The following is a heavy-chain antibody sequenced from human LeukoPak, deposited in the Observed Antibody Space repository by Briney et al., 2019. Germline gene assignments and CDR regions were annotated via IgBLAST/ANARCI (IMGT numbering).Heavy chain of an antibody. Sequence: GGSLRLSCAASGFTFDDYAMHWVRHAPGKGLEWVSGISWNSGSIGYADSVKGRFTISRDNAKNSLYLQMNSLRAEDTASYYCAKGGSGSYYPGTIDYWGQGTLVTVSS. CDR2: ISWNSGSI. D-gene: IGHD1-26*01. CDR1: GFTFDDYA. CDR3: AKGGSGSYYPGTIDY. V-gene: IGHV3-9*01. J-gene: IGHJ4*02.